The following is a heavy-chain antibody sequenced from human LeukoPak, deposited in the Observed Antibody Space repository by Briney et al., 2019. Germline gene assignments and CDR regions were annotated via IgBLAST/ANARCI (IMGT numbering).Heavy chain of an antibody. CDR2: IYHSGST. V-gene: IGHV4-38-2*02. D-gene: IGHD2-2*01. Sequence: SETLSPTCTVSGGSISGYFWSWIRQPPGQGLEWIGSIYHSGSTYYNPSLKSRITISVDTSKNQFTLKLSSLTAADTAVYYCARDPPLGYCSSTSCYLFGYWGQGTLVTVSS. J-gene: IGHJ4*02. CDR3: ARDPPLGYCSSTSCYLFGY. CDR1: GGSISGYF.